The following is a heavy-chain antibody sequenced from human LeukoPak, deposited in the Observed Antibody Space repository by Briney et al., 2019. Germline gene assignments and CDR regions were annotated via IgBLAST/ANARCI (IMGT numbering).Heavy chain of an antibody. Sequence: GGSLRLSCAASGFTFSNYAMSWVRQAPGKGLEWVSTISAGGSRTYYADSVKGRFTISRDNSKNTLFLQMTSLRADDTAVYYCAKPTHYNGDYDYWGQGTLVTVSS. CDR1: GFTFSNYA. D-gene: IGHD4-17*01. CDR3: AKPTHYNGDYDY. J-gene: IGHJ4*02. CDR2: ISAGGSRT. V-gene: IGHV3-23*01.